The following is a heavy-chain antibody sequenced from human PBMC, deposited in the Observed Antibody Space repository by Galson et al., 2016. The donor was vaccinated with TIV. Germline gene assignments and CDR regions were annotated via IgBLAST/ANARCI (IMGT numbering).Heavy chain of an antibody. Sequence: PRLSCAASGFTFSRYWMHWVRQGPGKGLEWVANIKQDGDYKYYVDSVKGRFTISRVNAKNSLYLQMNSLRAEDTAVYYCARGNDPGATYSLDYWGQGTLVTVSS. CDR2: IKQDGDYK. J-gene: IGHJ4*02. CDR1: GFTFSRYW. V-gene: IGHV3-7*01. D-gene: IGHD1-1*01. CDR3: ARGNDPGATYSLDY.